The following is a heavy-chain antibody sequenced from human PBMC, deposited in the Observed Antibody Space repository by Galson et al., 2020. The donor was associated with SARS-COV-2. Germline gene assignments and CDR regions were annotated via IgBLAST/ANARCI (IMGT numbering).Heavy chain of an antibody. D-gene: IGHD3-10*01. V-gene: IGHV4-59*01. CDR1: GGSISGYY. Sequence: ASETLSLTCSVSGGSISGYYWSWIRQTPGRGLEWIGYIYYSGTTKYNPSLKSRVTISADTSKNQLSLKLSSVTAADTAVYYCARASWVVRGVTYYGMDVWGQGTTVTVSS. J-gene: IGHJ6*02. CDR2: IYYSGTT. CDR3: ARASWVVRGVTYYGMDV.